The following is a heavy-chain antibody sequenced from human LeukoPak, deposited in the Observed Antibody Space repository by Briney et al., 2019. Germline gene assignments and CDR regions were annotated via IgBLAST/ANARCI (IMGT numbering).Heavy chain of an antibody. Sequence: KPSETLSLTCTVSGDSISTYYCAWIRQPPGKGLEWIGSVSYSGSTYNNPSLRSRVTISVDTSKNQFSLRLSSVTAADTAVYYCARHNSVARDIVEVPAVERLPNYFDSWGQGTLVTVSS. J-gene: IGHJ4*02. V-gene: IGHV4-59*05. D-gene: IGHD2-2*01. CDR3: ARHNSVARDIVEVPAVERLPNYFDS. CDR1: GDSISTYY. CDR2: VSYSGST.